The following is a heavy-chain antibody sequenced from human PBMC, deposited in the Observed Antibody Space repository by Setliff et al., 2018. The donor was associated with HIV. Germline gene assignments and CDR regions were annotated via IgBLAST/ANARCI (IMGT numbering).Heavy chain of an antibody. D-gene: IGHD5-18*01. CDR2: TYYRSKWYT. CDR1: GDSVSSDSAA. J-gene: IGHJ4*02. Sequence: SQTLSLTCAISGDSVSSDSAAWNWIRQSPSRGLEWLARTYYRSKWYTDYAVSVKSRITINPDTSRNQFSLQLSSVIPDDSAAYFCARGGITAYYFDHWAQGTLVTVS. CDR3: ARGGITAYYFDH. V-gene: IGHV6-1*01.